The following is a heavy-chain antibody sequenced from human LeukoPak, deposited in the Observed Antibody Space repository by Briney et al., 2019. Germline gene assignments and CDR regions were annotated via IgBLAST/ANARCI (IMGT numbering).Heavy chain of an antibody. CDR3: ARGKGDFDS. CDR1: GDSFTNYF. CDR2: IYYTGST. D-gene: IGHD3-16*01. Sequence: SETLSLTCTVSGDSFTNYFWSWIRQPPGKGLEWIGSIYYTGSTNYNPSLQSRVTISLGTSKNHFSLNLNSVTAADTAVYYCARGKGDFDSWGQGTLVTVSS. V-gene: IGHV4-59*01. J-gene: IGHJ4*02.